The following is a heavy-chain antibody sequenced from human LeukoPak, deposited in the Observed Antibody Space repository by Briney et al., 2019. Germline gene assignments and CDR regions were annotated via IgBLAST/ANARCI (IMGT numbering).Heavy chain of an antibody. V-gene: IGHV1-69*13. D-gene: IGHD2-15*01. CDR1: GGTFSSYA. CDR3: ATPDVAATPPDYYYGMDV. J-gene: IGHJ6*04. CDR2: IIPIFGTA. Sequence: SVKVSCKASGGTFSSYAISWVRQAPGQGLEWMGGIIPIFGTANYAQKFQGRVTITADESTSTAYMELSSLRSEDTAVYYCATPDVAATPPDYYYGMDVWGKGTTVTVSS.